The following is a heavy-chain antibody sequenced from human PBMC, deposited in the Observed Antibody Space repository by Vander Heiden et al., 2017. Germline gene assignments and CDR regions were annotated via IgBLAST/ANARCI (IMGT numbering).Heavy chain of an antibody. CDR2: IKSKTDGGTT. CDR1: GVTFGNAW. D-gene: IGHD3-22*01. CDR3: TTCPNDSSGYYSPY. J-gene: IGHJ4*02. V-gene: IGHV3-15*01. Sequence: EVQLVESGGGLVKPGGSLRLSCAASGVTFGNAWMGWVRQAPGKGLEWVGRIKSKTDGGTTDYAAPVKGRFTISRDDSKNTLYLQMNSLKTEDTAVYYCTTCPNDSSGYYSPYWGQGTLVTVSS.